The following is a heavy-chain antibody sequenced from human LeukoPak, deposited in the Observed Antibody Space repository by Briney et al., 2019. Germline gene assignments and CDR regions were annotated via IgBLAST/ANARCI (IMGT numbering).Heavy chain of an antibody. CDR1: GGSISSGGYY. J-gene: IGHJ4*02. Sequence: PSEALSLTCTVSGGSISSGGYYWSWIRQHPGKGLEWIGYIYYSGSTYYNPSLKSRVTISVDTSKSQFSLKLSSVTAADTAVYYCASGYDSSGYYMYYFDYWGQGTLVTVSS. V-gene: IGHV4-31*03. D-gene: IGHD3-22*01. CDR2: IYYSGST. CDR3: ASGYDSSGYYMYYFDY.